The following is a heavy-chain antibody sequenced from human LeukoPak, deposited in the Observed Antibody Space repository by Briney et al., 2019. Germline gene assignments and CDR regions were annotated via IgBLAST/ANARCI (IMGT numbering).Heavy chain of an antibody. J-gene: IGHJ4*02. V-gene: IGHV5-51*01. CDR1: GYSFTSYW. Sequence: GESLKISCKGSGYSFTSYWIGWVRQMPGKGLEWMGIIYPGDSDTRYSPSFQGQVTISADKSISTAYLQWSSLKASDTAMYYCARGAIGDFWSGYPYYFDYWGQGTLVTVSS. CDR3: ARGAIGDFWSGYPYYFDY. D-gene: IGHD3-3*01. CDR2: IYPGDSDT.